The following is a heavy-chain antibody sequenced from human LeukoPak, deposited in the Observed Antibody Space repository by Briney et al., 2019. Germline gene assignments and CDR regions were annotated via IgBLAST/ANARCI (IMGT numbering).Heavy chain of an antibody. V-gene: IGHV3-20*04. D-gene: IGHD3-22*01. Sequence: AGGSLRLSCAASGFTFDDYGMSWVRQAPGKGLEWVSVINWNGGSTGYADSVKGRFTISRDNAKNSLYLQMNSLRAEDTALYYCARALEGDYYDSSGYYYVSYFDYWGQGTLVTVSS. CDR3: ARALEGDYYDSSGYYYVSYFDY. CDR2: INWNGGST. CDR1: GFTFDDYG. J-gene: IGHJ4*02.